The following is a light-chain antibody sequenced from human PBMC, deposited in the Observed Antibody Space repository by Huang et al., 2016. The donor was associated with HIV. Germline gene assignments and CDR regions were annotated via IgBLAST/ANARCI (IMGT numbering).Light chain of an antibody. CDR3: MQAQQTPYT. CDR1: QSILHSNGYNY. V-gene: IGKV2-28*01. Sequence: DIVMTQSPLSLAVTPGEPASISCRSSQSILHSNGYNYLDWYVQKPGQSPQLLIYMGSNRASGVPYRIRGGGSGVEFTLKISRVEAEDVGVYYCMQAQQTPYTFGPGTKLEIK. J-gene: IGKJ2*01. CDR2: MGS.